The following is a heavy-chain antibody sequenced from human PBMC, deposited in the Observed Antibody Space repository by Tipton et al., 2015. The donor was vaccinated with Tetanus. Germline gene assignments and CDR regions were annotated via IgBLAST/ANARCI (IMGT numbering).Heavy chain of an antibody. J-gene: IGHJ4*02. D-gene: IGHD2-15*01. Sequence: SLRLSCVASGFTFSNYDLNWVRQAPGKGLEWVSAIRGNGVNRYYVDSVQGRFTISRDNSQNTVYLQMNSLRAEDTALYYCAREADCSGGSCFSGDFDTWGQGTQVTVSS. V-gene: IGHV3-23*01. CDR2: IRGNGVNR. CDR3: AREADCSGGSCFSGDFDT. CDR1: GFTFSNYD.